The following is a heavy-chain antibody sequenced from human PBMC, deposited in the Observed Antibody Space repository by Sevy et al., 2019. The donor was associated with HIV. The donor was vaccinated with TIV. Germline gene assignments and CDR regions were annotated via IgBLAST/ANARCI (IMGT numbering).Heavy chain of an antibody. CDR1: GFTFNTYP. CDR3: ARLGITSGYLYYFDY. Sequence: GGSLRLSCVVSGFTFNTYPLHWVRQAPGKGLEWVAVVSDDGSTKYYADSVKGRFTISRDNSKNTLYLQMNSLRADDTAIYYCARLGITSGYLYYFDYWGQGTLVTVSS. CDR2: VSDDGSTK. D-gene: IGHD3-22*01. J-gene: IGHJ4*02. V-gene: IGHV3-30*04.